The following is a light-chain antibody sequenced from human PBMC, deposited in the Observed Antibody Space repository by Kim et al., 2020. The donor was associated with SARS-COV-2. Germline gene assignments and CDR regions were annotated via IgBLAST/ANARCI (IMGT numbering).Light chain of an antibody. CDR3: MQRIEFPYT. CDR1: RSLFDRNDGNTY. J-gene: IGKJ2*01. V-gene: IGKV2-40*01. Sequence: DIVMTQTPLSLPVIPGEPASISCRSSRSLFDRNDGNTYLDWYVQKPGQSPQLLIYTLSYRPSGVPDRFSGSGSGTYFTLKISRVEAEDVGLYYCMQRIEFPYTFGPGTKLEIK. CDR2: TLS.